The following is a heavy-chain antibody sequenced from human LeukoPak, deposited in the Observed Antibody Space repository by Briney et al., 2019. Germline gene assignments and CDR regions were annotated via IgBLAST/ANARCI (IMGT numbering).Heavy chain of an antibody. CDR1: GVSFIDYY. V-gene: IGHV4-34*01. J-gene: IGHJ3*02. D-gene: IGHD4-17*01. Sequence: SEPLSLTCAVSGVSFIDYYWSWIRQPPGQGLAWIGEINHSGSTNYNPSLKSRVTISVDTSRNQFSLKLRSVTAADTAVYYCARLSQYGVNAFDIWGQGTMVTVSS. CDR2: INHSGST. CDR3: ARLSQYGVNAFDI.